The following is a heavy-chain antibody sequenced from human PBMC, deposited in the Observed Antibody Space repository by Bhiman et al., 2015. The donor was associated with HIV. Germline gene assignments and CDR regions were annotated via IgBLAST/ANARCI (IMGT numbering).Heavy chain of an antibody. CDR3: ASPEVDIVAIFDY. CDR1: GFSFDTYP. J-gene: IGHJ4*02. Sequence: QVQLVESGGGVVQPGRSLRLSCAASGFSFDTYPMHWVRQAPGKGLEWVAVISYDGSNKYYADSVRGRFTISRDNSKNTLYLEMNSLRAEDTAVYYCASPEVDIVAIFDYVGPGNAGHRLL. CDR2: ISYDGSNK. D-gene: IGHD5-12*01. V-gene: IGHV3-30-3*01.